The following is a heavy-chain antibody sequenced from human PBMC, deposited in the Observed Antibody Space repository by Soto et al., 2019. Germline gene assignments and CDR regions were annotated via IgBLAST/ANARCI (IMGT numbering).Heavy chain of an antibody. Sequence: GGSLRLSCAASGFTFSSYDMHWVRQATGKGLEWVSAIGTAGDTYYPGSVKGRFTISRENAKNSLYLQMNSLRAGDTAVYYCARARRYCSGGSCHTDDAFDIWGQGTMVTVSS. CDR2: IGTAGDT. V-gene: IGHV3-13*01. D-gene: IGHD2-15*01. CDR3: ARARRYCSGGSCHTDDAFDI. J-gene: IGHJ3*02. CDR1: GFTFSSYD.